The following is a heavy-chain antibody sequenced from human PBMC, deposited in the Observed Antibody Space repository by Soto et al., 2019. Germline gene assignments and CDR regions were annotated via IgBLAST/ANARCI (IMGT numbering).Heavy chain of an antibody. V-gene: IGHV6-1*01. CDR1: GDSVSSNRVT. CDR3: ARAVDVWFDP. CDR2: TYYRSKWST. Sequence: SQTLSLTCVISGDSVSSNRVTWNWIRQSPSRSLEWLGRTYYRSKWSTDYAASLKSRITINSDTSKNHFSLHLNSVTPEDTAVYYCARAVDVWFDPWGQGTLVTVSS. J-gene: IGHJ5*02.